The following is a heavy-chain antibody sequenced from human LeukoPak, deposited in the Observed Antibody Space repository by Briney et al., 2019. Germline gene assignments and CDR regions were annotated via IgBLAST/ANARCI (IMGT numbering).Heavy chain of an antibody. J-gene: IGHJ4*02. D-gene: IGHD6-6*01. CDR1: GYIFNGYY. V-gene: IGHV1-2*06. Sequence: ASVKVSCKASGYIFNGYYMQWVRQPPRQGLEGMGHIHPNSGGKNYAQKSQRRLTMTRDTSISTAYRAVSSLRSGHAPVYFCVIVWYRCSFDRAWDYWGQGTLVTVSS. CDR2: IHPNSGGK. CDR3: VIVWYRCSFDRAWDY.